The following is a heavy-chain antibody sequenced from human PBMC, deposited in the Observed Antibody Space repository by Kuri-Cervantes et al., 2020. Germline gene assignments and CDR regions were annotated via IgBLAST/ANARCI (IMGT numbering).Heavy chain of an antibody. CDR2: ISGSGGST. V-gene: IGHV3-23*01. CDR1: GFTFNNAW. Sequence: GESLKISCAASGFTFNNAWMSWVRQAPGKGLEWVSAISGSGGSTYYADSVKGRFTISRDNSKNTLYLQMNSLRAEDTAVYYCARNQPYYGDYEYYYMDVWGKGTTVTVSS. CDR3: ARNQPYYGDYEYYYMDV. D-gene: IGHD4-17*01. J-gene: IGHJ6*03.